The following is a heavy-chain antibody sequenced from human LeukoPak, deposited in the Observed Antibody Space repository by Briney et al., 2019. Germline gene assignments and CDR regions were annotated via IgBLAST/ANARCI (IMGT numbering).Heavy chain of an antibody. D-gene: IGHD3-10*01. CDR2: ISNVETNT. V-gene: IGHV3-30*01. J-gene: IGHJ4*02. CDR3: ARDSTYYYASGSSGPHYFDY. Sequence: PGRSLRLSCAASGFTLSNYAMHWLRQAPGKGLEWVAVISNVETNTYYADSVKGRFTISRDNSKNTLYLQLNSLRAEDTSVYYCARDSTYYYASGSSGPHYFDYWGQGTLVTVSS. CDR1: GFTLSNYA.